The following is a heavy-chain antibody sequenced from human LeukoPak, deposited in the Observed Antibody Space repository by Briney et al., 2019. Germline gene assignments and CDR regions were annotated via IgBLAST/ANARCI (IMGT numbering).Heavy chain of an antibody. J-gene: IGHJ6*02. CDR2: ISYDGSNK. CDR1: GFTFSSYA. V-gene: IGHV3-30*18. CDR3: AKDEEYSSGFYYYHYGMDV. D-gene: IGHD6-19*01. Sequence: GASLRLSCAASGFTFSSYAMHWVRQAPGKGLEWVAVISYDGSNKYYVDSVKGRFTISRDNSKNTLYLQMNSLRAEDTAVYYCAKDEEYSSGFYYYHYGMDVWGQGTTVTVSS.